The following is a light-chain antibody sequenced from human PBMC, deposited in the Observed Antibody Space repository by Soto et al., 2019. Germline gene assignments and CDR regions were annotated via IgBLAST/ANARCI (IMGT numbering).Light chain of an antibody. CDR3: QQTHSTPVS. CDR1: QHIYNY. CDR2: AAT. J-gene: IGKJ5*01. Sequence: DIQMTQSPSSLSASVGDRVTVTCRTSQHIYNYLNWYPQRPGKATKLLIYAATSVQSAVPSRFSGSGSGTDFTLTISRLHPEDFATYYSQQTHSTPVSFGQGHDWRV. V-gene: IGKV1-39*01.